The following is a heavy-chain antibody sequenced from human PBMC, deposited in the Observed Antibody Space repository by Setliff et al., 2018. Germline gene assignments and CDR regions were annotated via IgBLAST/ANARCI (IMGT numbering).Heavy chain of an antibody. J-gene: IGHJ6*03. CDR3: AKESSNYYYYMDV. V-gene: IGHV3-33*03. CDR1: GFTFSSYG. Sequence: GGSLRLSCAASGFTFSSYGMHWVRQAPGKGLEWVAVIWYDGSNKYYADSVKGRFTISRDIAKNTLYLQINSLRAEDTAVYYCAKESSNYYYYMDVWGKGTTVTVSS. CDR2: IWYDGSNK.